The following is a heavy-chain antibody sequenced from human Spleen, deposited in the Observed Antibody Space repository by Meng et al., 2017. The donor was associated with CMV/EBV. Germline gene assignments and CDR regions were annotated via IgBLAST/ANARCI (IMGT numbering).Heavy chain of an antibody. CDR3: ARESNYNVLDY. CDR2: ISYDGDNR. J-gene: IGHJ4*02. V-gene: IGHV3-30*19. CDR1: GFTCSRYG. Sequence: SCAASGFTCSRYGMQWVRQAPGKGREWVAGISYDGDNRRYADSVKGRFTISRDDSKNTVSLQMRSLRVEDTAVYYCARESNYNVLDYWGQGSLVTVSS. D-gene: IGHD1-7*01.